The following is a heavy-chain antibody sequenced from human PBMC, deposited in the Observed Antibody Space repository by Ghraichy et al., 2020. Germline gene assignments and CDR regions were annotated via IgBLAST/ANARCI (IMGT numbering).Heavy chain of an antibody. V-gene: IGHV3-23*01. CDR3: AKWGAKSLGDDTFDS. J-gene: IGHJ4*02. CDR1: GFNFSHFS. Sequence: GGSLRLSCVTSGFNFSHFSMSWIRQSPGRGLEWVSATSPTGHREYYSVSVKGRFTISRDNSRNTLFLQMNSLRAEDTAVYYCAKWGAKSLGDDTFDSWGQGTRVTVSS. CDR2: TSPTGHRE. D-gene: IGHD2-21*02.